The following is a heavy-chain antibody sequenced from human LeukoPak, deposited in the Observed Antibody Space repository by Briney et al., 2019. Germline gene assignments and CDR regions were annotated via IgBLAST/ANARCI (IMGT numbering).Heavy chain of an antibody. Sequence: SETLSLTCTVSGGSISSYYWSWIRQPAGKGLEWIGRIYTSGSTNYNPSLKSRVTMSVDTSKNQFSLKLSSVTAADTAVYYCARGGSDYYDSSGYFDYWGQGTLVTVSS. V-gene: IGHV4-4*07. D-gene: IGHD3-22*01. J-gene: IGHJ4*02. CDR3: ARGGSDYYDSSGYFDY. CDR2: IYTSGST. CDR1: GGSISSYY.